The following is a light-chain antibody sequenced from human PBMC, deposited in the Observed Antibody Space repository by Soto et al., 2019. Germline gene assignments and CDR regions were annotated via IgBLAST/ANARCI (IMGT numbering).Light chain of an antibody. Sequence: EIVLTQSPATLSLSPGERATLSCRASQSVSSYLAWYQQKPGQAPRLLIYDASNRATGIPARFSGIGSGTDFTLTIIRLEPEDFAIYYCQQRSNWPPVTFGGGTKVEIK. V-gene: IGKV3-11*01. CDR3: QQRSNWPPVT. CDR1: QSVSSY. CDR2: DAS. J-gene: IGKJ4*01.